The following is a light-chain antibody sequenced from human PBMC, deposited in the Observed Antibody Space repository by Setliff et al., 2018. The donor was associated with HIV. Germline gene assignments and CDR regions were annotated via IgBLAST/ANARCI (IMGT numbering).Light chain of an antibody. CDR1: KIGRKS. CDR3: QVWDSSSDQAYV. J-gene: IGLJ1*01. V-gene: IGLV3-21*03. Sequence: ELTQPPSVSVAPGKTARITCGGNKIGRKSVHWYQQKPGQAPVLVVFDDSDRPSEIAERFSGSNSGNTATLTISRVEAGDEADYYCQVWDSSSDQAYVFGTGTKV. CDR2: DDS.